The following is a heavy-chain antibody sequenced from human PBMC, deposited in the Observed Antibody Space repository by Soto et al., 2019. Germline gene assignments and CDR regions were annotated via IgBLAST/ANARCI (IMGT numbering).Heavy chain of an antibody. J-gene: IGHJ4*02. CDR3: AKAQSMLTFGGASAY. CDR1: GFTFSSYA. Sequence: GSLRRSCAASGFTFSSYAMSWVRQAPGKGLEWVSAISGSGGSTYYADSVKGRFTISRDNSKNTLYLQMNSLRAEDTAVYYCAKAQSMLTFGGASAYWGQGTPVTVSS. CDR2: ISGSGGST. D-gene: IGHD3-16*01. V-gene: IGHV3-23*01.